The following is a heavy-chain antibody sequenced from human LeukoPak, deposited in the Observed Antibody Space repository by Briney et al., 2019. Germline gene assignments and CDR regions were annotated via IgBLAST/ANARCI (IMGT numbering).Heavy chain of an antibody. CDR2: MNPNSGNT. CDR3: ARSLRGYSSSEFDY. V-gene: IGHV1-8*03. Sequence: ASVKVSCKASGYTFTSYDINWVRQATGQGLEWMGWMNPNSGNTGYAQKFQGGATITRNTSISTAYMELSSLRSEDTAVYYCARSLRGYSSSEFDYWGQGTLVTVSS. D-gene: IGHD6-6*01. CDR1: GYTFTSYD. J-gene: IGHJ4*02.